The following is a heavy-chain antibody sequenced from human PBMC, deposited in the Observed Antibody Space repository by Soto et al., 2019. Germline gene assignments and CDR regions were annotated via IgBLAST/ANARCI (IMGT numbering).Heavy chain of an antibody. Sequence: QVQLVQSGAEVKKPGSSVKVSCKASGGTFSSYAISWVRQAPGQGLEWMGGIIPIFGTANYAQKFKGRVTITADESTSTAYMELSRLRSEDTAVYYCASSPSPHSSGPRREYDYWGQGTLVTVSS. V-gene: IGHV1-69*12. J-gene: IGHJ4*02. D-gene: IGHD6-25*01. CDR3: ASSPSPHSSGPRREYDY. CDR2: IIPIFGTA. CDR1: GGTFSSYA.